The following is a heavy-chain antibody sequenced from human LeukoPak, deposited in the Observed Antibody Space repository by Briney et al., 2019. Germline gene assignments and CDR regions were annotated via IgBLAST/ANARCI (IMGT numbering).Heavy chain of an antibody. V-gene: IGHV4-31*03. CDR1: GGSISSGGYY. CDR3: ARHSSSWYNWFDP. CDR2: IYYSGST. J-gene: IGHJ5*02. D-gene: IGHD6-13*01. Sequence: SQTLSLTCTVSGGSISSGGYYWSWIRQHPGKGLEWIGYIYYSGSTYYNPSLKSRVTISVDTSKNQFSLKLSSVTAADTAVYYCARHSSSWYNWFDPWGQGTLGTVSS.